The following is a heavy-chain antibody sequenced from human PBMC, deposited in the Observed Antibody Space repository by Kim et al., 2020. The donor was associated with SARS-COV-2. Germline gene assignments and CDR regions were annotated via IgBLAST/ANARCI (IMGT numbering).Heavy chain of an antibody. Sequence: GGSLRLSCAASGFTFSSYAMSWVRQAPGKGLEWVSAISGSGGSPYSADSVKGRFTISSDNSKNTLFLQMNRLRAEDTAVYYCAKDLYGDYVGNWFDPWGQGTMVTVSS. J-gene: IGHJ5*02. CDR3: AKDLYGDYVGNWFDP. D-gene: IGHD4-17*01. CDR1: GFTFSSYA. V-gene: IGHV3-23*01. CDR2: ISGSGGSP.